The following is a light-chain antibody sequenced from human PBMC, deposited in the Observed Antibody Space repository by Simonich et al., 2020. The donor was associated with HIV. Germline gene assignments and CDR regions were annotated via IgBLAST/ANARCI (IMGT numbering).Light chain of an antibody. V-gene: IGKV3-11*01. J-gene: IGKJ5*01. Sequence: IVLTQSPGTLSLSPGERATLSCRASQSVSSYLAWYQQKPGQPPRLLIYDASNRATGIPARFSGSGSGTDFTLTISSLEPEDFAVYYCQQRSNWPITFGQGTRLEVK. CDR2: DAS. CDR1: QSVSSY. CDR3: QQRSNWPIT.